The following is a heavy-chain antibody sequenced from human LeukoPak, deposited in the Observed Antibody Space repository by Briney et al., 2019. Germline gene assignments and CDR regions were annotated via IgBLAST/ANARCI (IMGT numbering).Heavy chain of an antibody. CDR2: MNPNSGNT. CDR1: GYTFTSYD. V-gene: IGHV1-8*01. J-gene: IGHJ6*02. Sequence: ASVKVSCKASGYTFTSYDINWVRQATGQGLEWMGWMNPNSGNTGYAQKFQGRVTKTRNTSISTAYMELSSLRSEDTAVYYCARPSPGGIRYYGMDVWGQGTTVTVSS. CDR3: ARPSPGGIRYYGMDV. D-gene: IGHD6-13*01.